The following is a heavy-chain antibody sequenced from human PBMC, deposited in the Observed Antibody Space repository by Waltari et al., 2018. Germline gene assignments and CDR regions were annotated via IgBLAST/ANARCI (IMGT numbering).Heavy chain of an antibody. CDR1: GDSMGTNW. Sequence: QLQLQESGPGLVKPSGTLSLICAVSGDSMGTNWWSWVRQSPGKGLEWIGQVLGSGRTNYNPSFASRVTISLDTSSYQFALKMTSATAADTALYYCARDRGRGLYLDTWGPGTLVTVSP. CDR3: ARDRGRGLYLDT. J-gene: IGHJ4*02. CDR2: VLGSGRT. D-gene: IGHD2-15*01. V-gene: IGHV4-4*02.